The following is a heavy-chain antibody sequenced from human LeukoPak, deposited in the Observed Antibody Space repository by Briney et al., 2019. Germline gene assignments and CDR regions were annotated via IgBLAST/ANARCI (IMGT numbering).Heavy chain of an antibody. J-gene: IGHJ4*02. D-gene: IGHD3-22*01. CDR2: ISSSGSTI. CDR3: ARDLYYYDSSGYPYKN. Sequence: GGSLRLSCAASGFTFSDYYMSWIRQAPGKGLEWVSYISSSGSTIYYADSVKGRFTISRDNAKNSLYLQMNSLRAEDTAVYYCARDLYYYDSSGYPYKNWRQGTLVTVSS. CDR1: GFTFSDYY. V-gene: IGHV3-11*04.